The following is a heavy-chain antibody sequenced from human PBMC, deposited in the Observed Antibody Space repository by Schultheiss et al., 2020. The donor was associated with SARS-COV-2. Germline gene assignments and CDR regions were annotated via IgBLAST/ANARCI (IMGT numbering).Heavy chain of an antibody. CDR1: GFTFSSYA. D-gene: IGHD3-16*01. J-gene: IGHJ6*03. Sequence: GGSLRLSCAASGFTFSSYAMSWVRQAPGKGLEWVSAISGSGGSTYYADSVKGRFTISRDNSKNTLYLQMNSLRAEDTAVYYCAKVQGGLNYYYYMDVWGKGTTVTLSS. V-gene: IGHV3-23*01. CDR3: AKVQGGLNYYYYMDV. CDR2: ISGSGGST.